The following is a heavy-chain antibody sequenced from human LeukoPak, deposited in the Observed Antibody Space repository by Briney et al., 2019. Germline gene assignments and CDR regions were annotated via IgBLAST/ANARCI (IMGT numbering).Heavy chain of an antibody. J-gene: IGHJ4*02. CDR1: GFTFSSYE. V-gene: IGHV3-48*03. Sequence: GGSLRLSCAAPGFTFSSYEMNWVRQAPGKGLEWVSYISSGSTIYYADSVKGRFTISRDNAKNSLYLQMNSLRAEDTAVYYCARDPGGAFDYWGQGTLVTVSS. CDR2: ISSGSTI. D-gene: IGHD3-16*01. CDR3: ARDPGGAFDY.